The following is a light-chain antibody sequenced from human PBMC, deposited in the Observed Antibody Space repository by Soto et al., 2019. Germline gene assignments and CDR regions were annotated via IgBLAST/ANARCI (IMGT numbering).Light chain of an antibody. CDR2: MIS. Sequence: DIVMTQTPLSSPVTLGQPASISCRSSQSLLHSDGNTYLSWLQQRPGQPPRLLIIMISNRFSGVPDRFSGSGAGTDFTLKISRVETEDVGVYYCMQATQPYTFGQGTKLEIK. CDR3: MQATQPYT. J-gene: IGKJ2*01. CDR1: QSLLHSDGNTY. V-gene: IGKV2-24*01.